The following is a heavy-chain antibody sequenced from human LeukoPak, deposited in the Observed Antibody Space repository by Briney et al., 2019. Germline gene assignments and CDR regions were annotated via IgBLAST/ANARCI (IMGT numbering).Heavy chain of an antibody. V-gene: IGHV4-4*07. Sequence: PSETLSLTCAVSGGSISSYYWSWIRQPAGKGLEWIGCIYTSGSTNYNPSLKSRVTMSVDTSKNQFSLKLSSVTAADTAVYYCAREYSSPKISDPVISYYYMDVWGKGTTVTVSS. J-gene: IGHJ6*03. CDR2: IYTSGST. CDR3: AREYSSPKISDPVISYYYMDV. CDR1: GGSISSYY. D-gene: IGHD6-13*01.